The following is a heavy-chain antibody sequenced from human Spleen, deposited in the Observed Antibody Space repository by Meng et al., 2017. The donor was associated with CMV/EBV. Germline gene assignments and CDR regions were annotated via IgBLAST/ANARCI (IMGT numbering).Heavy chain of an antibody. J-gene: IGHJ4*02. Sequence: GSLRLSCTVSGDSFSPYYWGWIRQPPGKGLEWIGSIYYSGSTYYNPSLKSRVTISVDTSKNQFSLKLSSVTAADTAVYYCARDGGNWNPHDYWGQGTLVTVSS. CDR3: ARDGGNWNPHDY. CDR2: IYYSGST. D-gene: IGHD1-20*01. CDR1: GDSFSPYY. V-gene: IGHV4-39*07.